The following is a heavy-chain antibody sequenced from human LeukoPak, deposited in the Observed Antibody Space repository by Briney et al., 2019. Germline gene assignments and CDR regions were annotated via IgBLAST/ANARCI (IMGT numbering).Heavy chain of an antibody. CDR1: GYSFTSNW. CDR2: IYPGDSDT. CDR3: ARQYYYDSSGYWAQPFDY. D-gene: IGHD3-22*01. J-gene: IGHJ4*02. Sequence: GESLKISCKGSGYSFTSNWIGWVRQMPGKGLEWMGIIYPGDSDTRYSPSFQGQVTISADKSISTAYLQWSSLKASDTAMYYCARQYYYDSSGYWAQPFDYWGQGTLVTVSS. V-gene: IGHV5-51*01.